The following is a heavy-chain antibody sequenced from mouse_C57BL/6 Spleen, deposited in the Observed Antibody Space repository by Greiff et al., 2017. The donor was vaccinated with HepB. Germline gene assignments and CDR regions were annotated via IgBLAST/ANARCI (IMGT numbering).Heavy chain of an antibody. CDR1: GYAFSSSW. J-gene: IGHJ3*01. CDR3: ARESTTEVFAY. CDR2: IYPGDGDT. V-gene: IGHV1-82*01. D-gene: IGHD5-1*01. Sequence: QVQLKESGPELVKPGASVKISCKASGYAFSSSWMNWVKQRPGKGLEWIGRIYPGDGDTNYNGTFKGKATLTADKSSSTAYMQLSSLTSGDSAVYFCARESTTEVFAYWGQGTLVTVSA.